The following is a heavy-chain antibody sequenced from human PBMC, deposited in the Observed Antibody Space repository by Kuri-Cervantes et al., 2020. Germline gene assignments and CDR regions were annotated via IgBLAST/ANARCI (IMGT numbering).Heavy chain of an antibody. CDR1: GGTFSSYA. CDR2: IIPIFGTA. Sequence: SVKVSCKASGGTFSSYAISWVRQAPGQGLDWMGGIIPIFGTAKYAQKFQGRVTITTDESTSTAYMELSSLRSGDTAVYYCASAPSWSGSYYSFDYWGQGTLVTVSS. J-gene: IGHJ4*02. V-gene: IGHV1-69*05. D-gene: IGHD1-26*01. CDR3: ASAPSWSGSYYSFDY.